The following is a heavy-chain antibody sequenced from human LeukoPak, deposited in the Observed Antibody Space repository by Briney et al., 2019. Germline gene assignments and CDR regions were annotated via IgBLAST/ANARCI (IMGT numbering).Heavy chain of an antibody. J-gene: IGHJ4*02. V-gene: IGHV4-59*01. CDR1: GGSISGSY. CDR3: ARGIESYGDYGY. CDR2: MYNSGST. D-gene: IGHD4-17*01. Sequence: SETLSLTCTVSGGSISGSYWSWIRQPPGKGLEWIAYMYNSGSTNYNPSLKSRVTISIDTSKNQFSLKLSSLTAADTAIYYCARGIESYGDYGYWGQGTLVTVSS.